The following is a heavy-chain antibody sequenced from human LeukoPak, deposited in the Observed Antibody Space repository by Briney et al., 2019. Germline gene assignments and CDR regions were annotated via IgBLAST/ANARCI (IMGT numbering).Heavy chain of an antibody. V-gene: IGHV3-11*01. CDR1: GFIFSDYY. D-gene: IGHD2-2*01. J-gene: IGHJ4*02. CDR3: ARGARPVAMRNYFDY. Sequence: GGSLRLSCAASGFIFSDYYMSWIRQAPGKGLEWVAYIGSSGSTIYYADSVKGRFTISRDNAKKSLYLQMCSLRAEDTAVYYCARGARPVAMRNYFDYWGQGTLVTVSS. CDR2: IGSSGSTI.